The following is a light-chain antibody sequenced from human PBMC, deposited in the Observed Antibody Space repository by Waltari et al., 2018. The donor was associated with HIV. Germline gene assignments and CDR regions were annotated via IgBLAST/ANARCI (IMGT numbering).Light chain of an antibody. CDR3: ATWDNRLTTVL. V-gene: IGLV1-51*01. CDR1: SSNVGASY. J-gene: IGLJ2*01. Sequence: QSVLTQPPSVSAAPGQKVTISCSGGSSNVGASYVSWYQQLPGAAPKLLIFDEEQRPSGIPDRVSGSKSGTSATLGITGLQTGDEADYYCATWDNRLTTVLFGGGTKLTVL. CDR2: DEE.